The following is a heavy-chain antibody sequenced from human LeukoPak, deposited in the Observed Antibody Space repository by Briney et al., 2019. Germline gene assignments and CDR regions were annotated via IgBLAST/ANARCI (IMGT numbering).Heavy chain of an antibody. J-gene: IGHJ6*02. V-gene: IGHV3-33*06. Sequence: GGSLRLSCAASGFTFSSYGMPWVRQAPGKGREGGAVIWYDGSNKYYADSVKGRFTISRDNSKNTLYLQMNSLRAEDTAVYYCAKEVVVVPAAVPYYYYGMDVWGQGTTVTVSS. CDR2: IWYDGSNK. CDR3: AKEVVVVPAAVPYYYYGMDV. CDR1: GFTFSSYG. D-gene: IGHD2-2*01.